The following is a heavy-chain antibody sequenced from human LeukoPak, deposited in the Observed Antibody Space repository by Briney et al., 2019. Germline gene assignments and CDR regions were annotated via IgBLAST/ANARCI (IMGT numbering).Heavy chain of an antibody. CDR2: IDQDGSEK. D-gene: IGHD1-26*01. CDR3: ARDNYYGYFDY. Sequence: GGSLRLSCAASGFTFSSYWMSWVRQAPGKGLEWVANIDQDGSEKYYVGSVKGRFTISRDNAKNSLYLQMNSLRAEDTAVYYCARDNYYGYFDYWGQGTLVTVSS. J-gene: IGHJ4*02. V-gene: IGHV3-7*01. CDR1: GFTFSSYW.